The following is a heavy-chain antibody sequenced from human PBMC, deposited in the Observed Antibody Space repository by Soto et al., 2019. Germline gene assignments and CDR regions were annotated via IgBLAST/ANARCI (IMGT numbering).Heavy chain of an antibody. CDR2: ISYDGSNK. V-gene: IGHV3-30-3*01. CDR3: ARYSSSWYRLYYYYYGMDV. CDR1: GFPFSSYA. Sequence: GGSLRLSCAASGFPFSSYAMHWVRQAPGKGLEWVAVISYDGSNKYYADSVKGRFTISRDNSKNPLYLQMNSLRAEDTAVYYCARYSSSWYRLYYYYYGMDVWGQGTTVTVSS. D-gene: IGHD6-13*01. J-gene: IGHJ6*02.